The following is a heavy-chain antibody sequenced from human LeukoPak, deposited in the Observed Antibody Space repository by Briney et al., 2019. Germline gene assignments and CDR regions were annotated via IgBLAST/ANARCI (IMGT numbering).Heavy chain of an antibody. CDR2: IRNKANSYTT. Sequence: GSLRLSCTASGFTFSNYGMDWVRQAPGKGLEWVGRIRNKANSYTTEYAASVKGRFTISRDDSKNSLYLQMNNLKCEDTAVYYCAREWDSGSYYLGYFDYWGQGTLVTVSS. V-gene: IGHV3-72*01. J-gene: IGHJ4*02. CDR3: AREWDSGSYYLGYFDY. CDR1: GFTFSNYG. D-gene: IGHD1-26*01.